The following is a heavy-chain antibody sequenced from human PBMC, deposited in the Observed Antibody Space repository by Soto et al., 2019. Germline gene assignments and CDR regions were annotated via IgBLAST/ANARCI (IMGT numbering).Heavy chain of an antibody. Sequence: QLQLQESGPGLVKPSETLSLTCTVSGGSISSSSYYWGWIRQPPGKGLEWIGSIYYSGSTYYNPSLKSRVTISVDTSKNQFSLKLSSVTAADTAVYYCARNEAVMPGYAFDIWGQGTMVTVSS. CDR1: GGSISSSSYY. V-gene: IGHV4-39*01. CDR3: ARNEAVMPGYAFDI. J-gene: IGHJ3*02. D-gene: IGHD2-21*01. CDR2: IYYSGST.